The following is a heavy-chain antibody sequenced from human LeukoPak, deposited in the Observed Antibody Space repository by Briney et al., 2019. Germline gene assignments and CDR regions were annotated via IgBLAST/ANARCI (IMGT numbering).Heavy chain of an antibody. V-gene: IGHV3-66*01. J-gene: IGHJ4*02. CDR3: AREDAGGTYSFDY. Sequence: GGSLRLSCAVSGFTVSSNFMSWVRQAPGKGPEWVSVIYTSGITYYADSVRGRFTISRDNSKNTLYLQMEFLITEATAVYYCAREDAGGTYSFDYWGQGTLVTVSS. CDR1: GFTVSSNF. D-gene: IGHD1-26*01. CDR2: IYTSGIT.